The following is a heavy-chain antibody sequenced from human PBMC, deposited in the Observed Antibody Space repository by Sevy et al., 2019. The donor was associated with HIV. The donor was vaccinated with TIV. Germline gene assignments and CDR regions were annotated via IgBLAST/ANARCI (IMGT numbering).Heavy chain of an antibody. Sequence: GGCLRLSCAASGFDFSIYSMSWVRQAPGKGLEWVSTLSFGCGKINYADSVKGRFTTSRVNSKSSVYLQMNNMRVEDTAVYYCAREGCTKPHDYWGQGTLVTVSS. V-gene: IGHV3-23*01. D-gene: IGHD2-8*01. J-gene: IGHJ4*02. CDR2: LSFGCGKI. CDR1: GFDFSIYS. CDR3: AREGCTKPHDY.